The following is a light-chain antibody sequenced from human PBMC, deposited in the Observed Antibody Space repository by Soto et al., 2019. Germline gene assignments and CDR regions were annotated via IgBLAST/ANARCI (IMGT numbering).Light chain of an antibody. CDR2: EVT. CDR1: SSDVGGFDS. Sequence: QSALTQPASVSGSPGQSITLSCTGTSSDVGGFDSVSWYQQHPGSAPKLMIYEVTNRPSGVSHRFSGSKSGNTASLTISGLQTEDEADYYCSSYTSSNPIVFGTGTKVTVL. J-gene: IGLJ1*01. CDR3: SSYTSSNPIV. V-gene: IGLV2-14*01.